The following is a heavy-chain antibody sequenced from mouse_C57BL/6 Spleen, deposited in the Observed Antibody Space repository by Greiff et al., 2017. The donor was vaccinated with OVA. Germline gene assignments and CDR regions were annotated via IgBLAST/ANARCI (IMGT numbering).Heavy chain of an antibody. Sequence: VQLQQSGPGLVQPSQSLSITCTVSGFSLTSYGVHWVRQSPGKGLEWLGVIWRGGSTDYNAAFMSRLSITKDNSKSQVFFKMNSLQADDTAIYYCAKNTPFDTTVPWYFDVWGTGTTVTVSS. J-gene: IGHJ1*03. CDR2: IWRGGST. V-gene: IGHV2-5*01. CDR1: GFSLTSYG. D-gene: IGHD1-1*01. CDR3: AKNTPFDTTVPWYFDV.